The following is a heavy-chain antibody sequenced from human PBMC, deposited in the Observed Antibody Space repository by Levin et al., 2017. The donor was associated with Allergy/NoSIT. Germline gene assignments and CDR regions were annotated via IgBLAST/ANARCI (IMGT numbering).Heavy chain of an antibody. J-gene: IGHJ3*02. V-gene: IGHV3-49*03. CDR1: GFTFGDYA. CDR2: IRSKAYGGTT. Sequence: GGSLRLSCTASGFTFGDYAMSWFRQAPGKGLEWVGFIRSKAYGGTTEYAASVKGRFTISRDDSKSIAYLQMNSLKTEDTAVYYCTRDVGYSGSYRGEDAFDIWGQGTMVTVSS. D-gene: IGHD1-26*01. CDR3: TRDVGYSGSYRGEDAFDI.